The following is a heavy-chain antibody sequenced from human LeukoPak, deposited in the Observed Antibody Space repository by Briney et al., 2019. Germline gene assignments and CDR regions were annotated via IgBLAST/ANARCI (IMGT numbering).Heavy chain of an antibody. CDR1: GFTFSNAW. J-gene: IGHJ4*02. CDR3: TTEVVDSGWAPF. D-gene: IGHD6-19*01. CDR2: IKSKTDGGTT. Sequence: PGGSLRLSCAASGFTFSNAWMSWVRQAPGKGLEWVGRIKSKTDGGTTDYAAPVKGRFTISRDDSKNTLYLQMNSLKTEDTAVYYCTTEVVDSGWAPFGGQGTLVTVSS. V-gene: IGHV3-15*01.